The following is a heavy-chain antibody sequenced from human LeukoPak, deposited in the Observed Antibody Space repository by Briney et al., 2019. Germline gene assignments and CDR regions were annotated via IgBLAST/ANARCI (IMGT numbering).Heavy chain of an antibody. CDR2: INIDGGST. D-gene: IGHD6-6*01. CDR3: ARATGATSSSGSYRF. Sequence: GGSLRLSCAASGFTFSYYWMDWVRQAPGKGLVWVSRINIDGGSTSYADSVKGRFTISRDNAKNTLYLQMNSLRAEDTAVYFCARATGATSSSGSYRFWGQGTLVTVSS. V-gene: IGHV3-74*01. CDR1: GFTFSYYW. J-gene: IGHJ1*01.